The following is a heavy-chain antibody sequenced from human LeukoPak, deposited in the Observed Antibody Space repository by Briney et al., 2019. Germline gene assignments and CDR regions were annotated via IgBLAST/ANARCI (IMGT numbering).Heavy chain of an antibody. D-gene: IGHD7-27*01. V-gene: IGHV4-61*02. CDR3: ARELWGSETNPNYYYMDV. CDR1: GGSISSGSYY. CDR2: IYTSGST. J-gene: IGHJ6*03. Sequence: TSQTLSLTCTVSGGSISSGSYYWSWIRQPAGKGLEWIGRIYTSGSTNYNPSLKSRVTISVDTSKNQFSLKLSSVTAADTAVYYCARELWGSETNPNYYYMDVWGKGTTVTVSS.